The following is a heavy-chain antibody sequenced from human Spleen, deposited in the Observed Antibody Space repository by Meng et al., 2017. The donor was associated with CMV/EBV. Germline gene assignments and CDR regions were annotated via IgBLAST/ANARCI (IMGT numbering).Heavy chain of an antibody. Sequence: GESLKISCAASGFIFSTYSMNWVRQAPGKGLEWVSYISSSSSTIYYADSVKGRFTLSRDNSKNTLYLQMNSLRAEDTAVYYCARLMFGHWYFDLWGRGTLVTVSS. CDR2: ISSSSSTI. CDR1: GFIFSTYS. V-gene: IGHV3-48*01. J-gene: IGHJ2*01. D-gene: IGHD3-10*02. CDR3: ARLMFGHWYFDL.